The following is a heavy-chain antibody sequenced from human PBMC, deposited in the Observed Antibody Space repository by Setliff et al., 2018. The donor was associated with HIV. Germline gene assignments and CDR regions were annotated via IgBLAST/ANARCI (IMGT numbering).Heavy chain of an antibody. CDR1: GGSISSYY. CDR2: IHLGGNT. V-gene: IGHV4-34*01. D-gene: IGHD5-12*01. CDR3: ALKKDVAWLIDL. Sequence: SETLSLTCTVSGGSISSYYWTWIRQSPGTGLEWIGEIHLGGNTNYNPSLKSRVTISVDTAKSHFSLKLNSVTAADTAVYYCALKKDVAWLIDLWGRGTQVTVSS. J-gene: IGHJ2*01.